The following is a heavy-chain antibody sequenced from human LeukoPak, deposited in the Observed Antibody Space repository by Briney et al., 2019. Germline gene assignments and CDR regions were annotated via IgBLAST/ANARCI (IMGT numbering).Heavy chain of an antibody. J-gene: IGHJ5*02. D-gene: IGHD6-19*01. CDR2: FDSEDGET. CDR1: GYTLTELS. CDR3: APLGYSSGWFRSWFDP. V-gene: IGHV1-24*01. Sequence: ASVKVSCKVSGYTLTELSMHWVRQAPGKGLEWMGGFDSEDGETIYAQKFQGRVTMTEDTSTDTAYMELSSLRSEDTAVYYCAPLGYSSGWFRSWFDPWGQGTLVTVSS.